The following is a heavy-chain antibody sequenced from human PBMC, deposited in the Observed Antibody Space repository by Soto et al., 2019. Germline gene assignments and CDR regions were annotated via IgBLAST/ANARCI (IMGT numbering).Heavy chain of an antibody. CDR2: IYYSGST. Sequence: QVQLQESGPGLVKPSETLSLTCTVSGGSISSYYWSWIRLPPGKGLEWIGYIYYSGSTNYNPSLQPRVTIAAATATSLFSLKLSPVPGAGPAVYYCASSSGYYSASFQHWGQGTLVTVSS. CDR1: GGSISSYY. V-gene: IGHV4-59*08. D-gene: IGHD3-22*01. CDR3: ASSSGYYSASFQH. J-gene: IGHJ1*01.